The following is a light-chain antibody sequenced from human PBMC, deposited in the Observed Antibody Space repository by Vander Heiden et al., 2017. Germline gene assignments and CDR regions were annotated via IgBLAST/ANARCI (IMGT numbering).Light chain of an antibody. V-gene: IGLV1-40*01. CDR3: QSYDSSLSVV. CDR2: GNS. Sequence: QSVLTQPPSVSGATGQRVTISCTGSSSNIGAGYDVPWYQQLPGTAPKLLIYGNSNRPSGVPDRFSGSKSGTSAPLAITGLQAEDEADYYCQSYDSSLSVVFGGGTKLTVL. J-gene: IGLJ2*01. CDR1: SSNIGAGYD.